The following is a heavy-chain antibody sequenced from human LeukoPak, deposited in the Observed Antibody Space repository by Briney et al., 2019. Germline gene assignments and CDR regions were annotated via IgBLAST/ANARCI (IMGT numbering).Heavy chain of an antibody. D-gene: IGHD1-26*01. J-gene: IGHJ5*02. CDR1: GFTLSHYW. Sequence: PGGSLRLSCSAFGFTLSHYWMTWVRQAPGKGLEWVASIKEDGSEKSYVDSAKGRFTISRDNAKNSLYLQMNSLGAEDTAVYYCVRGGSYTFDPWGQGILVTVSS. CDR2: IKEDGSEK. V-gene: IGHV3-7*01. CDR3: VRGGSYTFDP.